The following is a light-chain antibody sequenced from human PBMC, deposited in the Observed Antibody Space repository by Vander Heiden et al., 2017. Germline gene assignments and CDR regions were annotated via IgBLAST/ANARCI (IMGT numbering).Light chain of an antibody. J-gene: IGLJ1*01. CDR3: QSYDLSLRV. V-gene: IGLV1-40*01. CDR1: SSNIGAGYD. Sequence: QSVLTQPPSVSGAPGQRVIISCTGSSSNIGAGYDVHWYQLLPGTAPKLLIYGNSNRPSGVPDRFSGSKSGTSASLAITGLQAEDEADYYCQSYDLSLRVFGTGTKVTV. CDR2: GNS.